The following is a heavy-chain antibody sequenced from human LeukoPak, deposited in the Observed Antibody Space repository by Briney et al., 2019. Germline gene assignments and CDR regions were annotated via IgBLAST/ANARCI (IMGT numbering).Heavy chain of an antibody. D-gene: IGHD3-10*01. J-gene: IGHJ4*02. CDR3: ARDMRGYGTGTRSYYFDY. V-gene: IGHV3-30-3*01. CDR2: ISYDGSNK. CDR1: GFTFSSYA. Sequence: PRGSLRLSCAASGFTFSSYAMHWVRQAPGKGLEWVAVISYDGSNKYYADSVKGRFTISRDNSKNTLYLQMNSLRAEDTAVYYCARDMRGYGTGTRSYYFDYWGQGTLVTVSS.